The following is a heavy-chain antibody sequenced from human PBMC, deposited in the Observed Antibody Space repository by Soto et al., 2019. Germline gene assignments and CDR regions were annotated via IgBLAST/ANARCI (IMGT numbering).Heavy chain of an antibody. D-gene: IGHD4-17*01. CDR3: ARGGLRTTFDP. V-gene: IGHV1-18*01. CDR1: GYTFTSYG. CDR2: ISAFNGNT. Sequence: GASVKVSCKASGYTFTSYGITWVRQAPGQGLEWMGWISAFNGNTNYAQKLRGRVTMTTHTSTSTAYMELRSLRSDDTAVYYCARGGLRTTFDPWGQGTLVTVSS. J-gene: IGHJ5*02.